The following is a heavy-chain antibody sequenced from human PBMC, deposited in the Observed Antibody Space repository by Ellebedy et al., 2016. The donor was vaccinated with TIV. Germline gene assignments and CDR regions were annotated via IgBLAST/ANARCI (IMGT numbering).Heavy chain of an antibody. CDR3: ARDLGPWRYYYYYGMDV. D-gene: IGHD3-16*01. CDR1: GFTFSSYS. Sequence: GESLKISCAASGFTFSSYSMNWVRQAPGKGLEWVSSISSSSSYIYYADSVKGRFTISRDNAKNSLYLQMNSLRAEDTAVYYCARDLGPWRYYYYYGMDVWGQGTTVTVSS. J-gene: IGHJ6*02. CDR2: ISSSSSYI. V-gene: IGHV3-21*01.